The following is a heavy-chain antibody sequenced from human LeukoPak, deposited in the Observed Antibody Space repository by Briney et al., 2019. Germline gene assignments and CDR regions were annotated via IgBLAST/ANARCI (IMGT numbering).Heavy chain of an antibody. Sequence: SETLSLICAVYGGSFSGHYWSWIRQPPGKGLEYIGEINHSGSTNYNPSLKSRVTISIDTSKNQFSLKLSSVTAADTAVYYCAKFGDSNFWGQGSLVTVSS. V-gene: IGHV4-34*01. J-gene: IGHJ4*02. D-gene: IGHD3-16*01. CDR3: AKFGDSNF. CDR2: INHSGST. CDR1: GGSFSGHY.